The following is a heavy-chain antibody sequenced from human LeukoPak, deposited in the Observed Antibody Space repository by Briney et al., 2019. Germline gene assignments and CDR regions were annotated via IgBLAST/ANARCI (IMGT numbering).Heavy chain of an antibody. CDR1: GFSLRDYW. J-gene: IGHJ4*02. CDR3: ARALDSSSSRYQAFEY. V-gene: IGHV3-7*01. Sequence: PGGSLRLSCVASGFSLRDYWMSWVRQAPGKGLEWVANIKQDECKKYYVDSVKGRFTISRDNAKNSLYLQMNSLRAEDTAVYYCARALDSSSSRYQAFEYWGQGTLVTVSS. D-gene: IGHD2-2*01. CDR2: IKQDECKK.